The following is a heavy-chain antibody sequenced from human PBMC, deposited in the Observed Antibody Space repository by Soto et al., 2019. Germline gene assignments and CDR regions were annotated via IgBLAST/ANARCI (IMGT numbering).Heavy chain of an antibody. D-gene: IGHD2-2*01. Sequence: SETLSLTCTVSGGSVNSYYWSWIRQPPGKGLEWIGYIFYSGSTKSSPSLKSRVTMSVDMSKNQFSLRLTSVTAADTAVYYCARDLRYCSRTSCFPHHAILKGYFFDYWGHGTLVTVSS. V-gene: IGHV4-59*02. CDR3: ARDLRYCSRTSCFPHHAILKGYFFDY. CDR2: IFYSGST. CDR1: GGSVNSYY. J-gene: IGHJ4*01.